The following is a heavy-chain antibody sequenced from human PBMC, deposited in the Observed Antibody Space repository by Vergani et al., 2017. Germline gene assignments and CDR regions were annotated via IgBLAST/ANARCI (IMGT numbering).Heavy chain of an antibody. CDR1: GFTFRDFY. D-gene: IGHD1-1*01. CDR2: ISDSGTSI. J-gene: IGHJ6*03. Sequence: QVQLVESGGTLVKPGGALRLSCAASGFTFRDFYMTWIRQVPGTGLEWVSHISDSGTSINYADSVKGRFTVSRDNAKKSLYLQMTSLRVEATAVYYCARGNWNDGFNSYYYIDVWGKGTTVTVSS. CDR3: ARGNWNDGFNSYYYIDV. V-gene: IGHV3-11*01.